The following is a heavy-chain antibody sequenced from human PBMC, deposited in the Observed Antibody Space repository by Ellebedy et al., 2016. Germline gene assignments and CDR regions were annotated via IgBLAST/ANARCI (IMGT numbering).Heavy chain of an antibody. D-gene: IGHD3-9*01. Sequence: SETLSLTCSVSGGSISSYYWSWIRQPPGKGLEWIGYIYYTGSTNYNPSLKSRVTLSVDTSKNQFSLKLNSVTAADTAVYYCARVLRYFDWLLYAWFDPWGQGTLVTVSS. V-gene: IGHV4-59*12. CDR1: GGSISSYY. J-gene: IGHJ5*02. CDR2: IYYTGST. CDR3: ARVLRYFDWLLYAWFDP.